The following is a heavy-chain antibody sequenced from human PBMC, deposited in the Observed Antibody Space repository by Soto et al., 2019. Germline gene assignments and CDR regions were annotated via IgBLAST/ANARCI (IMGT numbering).Heavy chain of an antibody. CDR2: IYYSGST. CDR1: GGSISCSSCY. Sequence: QLQLQESGPGLVKPSETLSLTCTVSGGSISCSSCYWGWIRQPPGKGLEWIGSIYYSGSTYFNTSLKSRVTISAETSKTQFSLKLSSVTAADTAVYYCARPSSGWSWYFDLWGRGTLVAVSS. J-gene: IGHJ2*01. D-gene: IGHD6-19*01. CDR3: ARPSSGWSWYFDL. V-gene: IGHV4-39*01.